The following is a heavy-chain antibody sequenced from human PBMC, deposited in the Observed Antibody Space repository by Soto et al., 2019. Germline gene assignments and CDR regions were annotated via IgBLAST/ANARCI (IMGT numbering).Heavy chain of an antibody. J-gene: IGHJ5*02. CDR3: CVVKRLDQYSTSGYWFDP. Sequence: TGGSLRLSCAASGFTFIHAWMSWGRQAPGKGLEWVGRIKSKADGETKDYGAPVRGRFTISRDDAKDTLYLQMNSLRIEDTAVYYCCVVKRLDQYSTSGYWFDPWGPGTLVTVSS. D-gene: IGHD2-15*01. CDR2: IKSKADGETK. CDR1: GFTFIHAW. V-gene: IGHV3-15*01.